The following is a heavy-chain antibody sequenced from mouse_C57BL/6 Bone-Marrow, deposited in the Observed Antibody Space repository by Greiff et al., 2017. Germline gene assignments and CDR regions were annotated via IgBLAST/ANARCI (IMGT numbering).Heavy chain of an antibody. CDR2: FHPYNDDT. V-gene: IGHV1-47*01. Sequence: VQGVESGAGLVKPGASVKMSCKASGYTFTTYPIEWMKQNHGKSLEWIGNFHPYNDDTKYNEKFKGKATLTVEKSSSTVYLELSRLTSDDSAVYYCARKNGNWAWFAYWGQGTLVTVSA. D-gene: IGHD2-1*01. CDR3: ARKNGNWAWFAY. CDR1: GYTFTTYP. J-gene: IGHJ3*01.